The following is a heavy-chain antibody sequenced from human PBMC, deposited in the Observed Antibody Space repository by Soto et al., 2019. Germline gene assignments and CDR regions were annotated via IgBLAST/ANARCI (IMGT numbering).Heavy chain of an antibody. CDR2: INACNGNT. D-gene: IGHD3-22*01. CDR1: GYTFTSYA. V-gene: IGHV1-3*01. Sequence: ASVKVSCKASGYTFTSYAMHWVRQAPGQRLEWMGWINACNGNTKYSQKFQGRVTITRDTSASTAYMELSSLRSEDTAVYYCARDAGITMIVVVPFMDVWGQGTTVTVSS. J-gene: IGHJ6*02. CDR3: ARDAGITMIVVVPFMDV.